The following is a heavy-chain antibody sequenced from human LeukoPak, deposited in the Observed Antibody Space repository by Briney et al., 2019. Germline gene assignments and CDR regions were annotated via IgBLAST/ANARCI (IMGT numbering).Heavy chain of an antibody. CDR3: ARARPAYGSGSYYNGMDV. CDR1: GGSISSYY. CDR2: IYTSGST. V-gene: IGHV4-4*07. J-gene: IGHJ6*02. Sequence: SETLCLTCTVSGGSISSYYWSWIRQPAGKGLEWIGRIYTSGSTNYNPSLKSRVTMSVDTSKNQFSLKLSSVTAADTAVYYCARARPAYGSGSYYNGMDVWGQETTVTVSS. D-gene: IGHD3-10*01.